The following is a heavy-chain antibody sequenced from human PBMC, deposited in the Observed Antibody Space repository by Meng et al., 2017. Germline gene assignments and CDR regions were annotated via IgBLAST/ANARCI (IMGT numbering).Heavy chain of an antibody. J-gene: IGHJ4*02. V-gene: IGHV1-69*06. D-gene: IGHD4-23*01. Sequence: VQWWQAGAEVKTPGSRVKVSCKASGGTFSSSAISWGRQAPGQGLEWMGGIIPIFGTANYAQKFQGRVTITADKSTSTAYMELSSLRSEDTAVYYCARGVGYGGNSLYFDYWGQGTLVTVSS. CDR1: GGTFSSSA. CDR2: IIPIFGTA. CDR3: ARGVGYGGNSLYFDY.